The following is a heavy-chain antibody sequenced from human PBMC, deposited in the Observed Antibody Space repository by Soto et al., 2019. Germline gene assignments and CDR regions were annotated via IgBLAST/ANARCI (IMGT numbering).Heavy chain of an antibody. J-gene: IGHJ4*02. CDR2: IELDGREK. D-gene: IGHD1-1*01. CDR3: VRELDGYGRFDS. CDR1: GFIFRRYW. Sequence: PGGSRRLSGSASGFIFRRYWMAWVRQAPGKGLEWVATIELDGREKNYLDSGEGRFSISRDGVDNSMSLQRSRRTGEGTAVYVCVRELDGYGRFDSGGLGTPVTDS. V-gene: IGHV3-7*01.